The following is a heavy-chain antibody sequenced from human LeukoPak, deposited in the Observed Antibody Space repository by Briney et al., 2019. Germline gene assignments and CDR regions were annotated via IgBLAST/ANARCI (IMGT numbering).Heavy chain of an antibody. Sequence: ASVKVSCKASGYTFTSYGISWVRQAPGQGLEWMGWIRAYNGNTNYAQKLQGRVTMTTDTSTSTAYMELRSLRSDDTAVYYCAREEIYNWNYVSYYYYGMDVWGQGTTVTVSS. CDR1: GYTFTSYG. J-gene: IGHJ6*02. V-gene: IGHV1-18*01. CDR2: IRAYNGNT. D-gene: IGHD1-7*01. CDR3: AREEIYNWNYVSYYYYGMDV.